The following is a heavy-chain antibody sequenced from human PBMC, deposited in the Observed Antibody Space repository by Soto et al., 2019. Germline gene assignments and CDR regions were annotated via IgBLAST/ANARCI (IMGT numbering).Heavy chain of an antibody. CDR3: ARPPFLGCINGVCYPCDH. J-gene: IGHJ4*02. Sequence: QVQLVQSGAEVKKPGASVKVSCKASGYTFTHYYIHWVRQAPGQGLEWMGMINPSGGSTDYAQKFQGRVTMTTDTSTTTVYMELSSLRSDDTAVYYCARPPFLGCINGVCYPCDHWGQGTLVTVSS. V-gene: IGHV1-46*01. CDR2: INPSGGST. D-gene: IGHD2-8*01. CDR1: GYTFTHYY.